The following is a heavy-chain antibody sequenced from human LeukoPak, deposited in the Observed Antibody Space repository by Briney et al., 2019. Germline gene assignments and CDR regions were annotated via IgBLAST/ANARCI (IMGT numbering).Heavy chain of an antibody. CDR1: EDSISSHY. CDR3: ARLHGSGVYFDY. Sequence: PAETLSPTCTVSEDSISSHYLSLVRQPPGKGLGWIVYVSYSGSTTYNPSLKSRVTISVDTSKNQFSLNLTSVTAADTAVYYCARLHGSGVYFDYCGQGTLVTVSS. CDR2: VSYSGST. D-gene: IGHD3-10*01. J-gene: IGHJ4*02. V-gene: IGHV4-59*11.